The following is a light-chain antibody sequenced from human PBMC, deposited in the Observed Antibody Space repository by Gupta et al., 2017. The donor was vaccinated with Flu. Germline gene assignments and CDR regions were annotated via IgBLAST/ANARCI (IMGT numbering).Light chain of an antibody. Sequence: ATLSSAGSGDDVGNQGASWLQQNPGHTPILLIYRTSRSPSGVPERFSGSSSGTTDTLTINGVQAEDEADYYCQASDRSLNAVVFGGGTKLTVL. J-gene: IGLJ2*01. CDR1: GDDVGNQG. CDR2: RTS. V-gene: IGLV10-54*04. CDR3: QASDRSLNAVV.